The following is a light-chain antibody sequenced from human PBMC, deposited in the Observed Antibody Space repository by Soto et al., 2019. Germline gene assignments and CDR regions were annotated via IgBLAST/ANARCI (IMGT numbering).Light chain of an antibody. CDR2: GNN. V-gene: IGLV1-40*01. J-gene: IGLJ2*01. CDR1: SSNIGSGYD. Sequence: QPVLTQPPSVSGAPGQTVTISCTGSSSNIGSGYDVHWYQQLPGTAPKLLIYGNNNRPSGVPDRFSGSKSGTSASLAISGLQAEDEADYYCQSYDSTLSTSEVVFGGGTQLTVL. CDR3: QSYDSTLSTSEVV.